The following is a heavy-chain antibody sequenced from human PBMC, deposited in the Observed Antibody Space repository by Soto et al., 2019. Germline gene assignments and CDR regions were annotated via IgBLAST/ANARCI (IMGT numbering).Heavy chain of an antibody. V-gene: IGHV4-34*01. CDR2: INHRGST. CDR3: ARLIGNSWLDS. Sequence: SETLSLTCAVHGGSFSGYFWTWIRQTPGKGLEWIGEINHRGSTNYNPSLESRITINPDTSNNQFSLQLNSVTPDDTAVYYCARLIGNSWLDSWGQGTPVTVSS. CDR1: GGSFSGYF. D-gene: IGHD2-8*01. J-gene: IGHJ5*01.